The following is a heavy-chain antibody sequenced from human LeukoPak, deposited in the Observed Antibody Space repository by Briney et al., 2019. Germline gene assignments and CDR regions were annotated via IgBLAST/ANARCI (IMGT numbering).Heavy chain of an antibody. CDR3: ARGSYSSGWSPGYYFDY. CDR2: IYTSGST. CDR1: GGSTSSGSYY. D-gene: IGHD6-19*01. J-gene: IGHJ4*02. V-gene: IGHV4-61*02. Sequence: PSQTLSLTCTVSGGSTSSGSYYWSWIRQPAGKGLEWIGRIYTSGSTNYNPSLKSRVTISVDTSKNQFSLKLSSVTAADTAVYYCARGSYSSGWSPGYYFDYWGQGTLVTVSS.